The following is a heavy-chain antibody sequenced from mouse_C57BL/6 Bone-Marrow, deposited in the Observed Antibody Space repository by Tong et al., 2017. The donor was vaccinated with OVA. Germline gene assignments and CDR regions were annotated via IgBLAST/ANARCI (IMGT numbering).Heavy chain of an antibody. J-gene: IGHJ1*03. CDR1: GFTFSDYG. CDR2: ISSGSSTI. CDR3: ASRITRYFDV. Sequence: EVQLQESGGGLVKPGGSLKLSCAASGFTFSDYGMHWVRLAPEKGLEWVAYISSGSSTIYYADTVKGRFTISRDNAKNTLFLQMTSLRSEDTAMYYCASRITRYFDVKGTVTRVTVSS. V-gene: IGHV5-17*01.